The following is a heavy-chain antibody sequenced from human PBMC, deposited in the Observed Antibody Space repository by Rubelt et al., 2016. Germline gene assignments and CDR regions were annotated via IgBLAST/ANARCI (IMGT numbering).Heavy chain of an antibody. CDR3: ARVDPAFGVVMS. D-gene: IGHD3-3*01. Sequence: QLQLQESGPGLVKPSETLSLTCTVSGGSISSSSYYWGWIRQPPGKGLEWIGYIYHSGSTYYNPSRKSRVTISVDRSKNQFSLKLSSVTAADTAVYYCARVDPAFGVVMSWGQGTLVTVSS. CDR1: GGSISSSSYY. J-gene: IGHJ4*02. CDR2: IYHSGST. V-gene: IGHV4-39*07.